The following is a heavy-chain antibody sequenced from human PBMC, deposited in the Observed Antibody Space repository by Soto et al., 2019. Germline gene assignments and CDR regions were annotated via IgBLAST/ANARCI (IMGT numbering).Heavy chain of an antibody. Sequence: GGSLRLSCAASGFTFSSYAMSWVRQAPGKGLEWVSAISGSGGSTYYADSVKGRFTISRDNSKNTLYLQMNSLRAEDTAVYYCEKGHGGPYYYYGMDVWGQGTTVTVYS. V-gene: IGHV3-23*01. CDR1: GFTFSSYA. CDR3: EKGHGGPYYYYGMDV. J-gene: IGHJ6*02. CDR2: ISGSGGST. D-gene: IGHD3-16*01.